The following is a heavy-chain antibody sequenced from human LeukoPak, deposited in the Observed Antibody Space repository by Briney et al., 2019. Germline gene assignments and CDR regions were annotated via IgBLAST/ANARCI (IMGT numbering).Heavy chain of an antibody. CDR2: IWYDGSNK. CDR3: ARDGLSTVNFDWLLSGDNWFDP. V-gene: IGHV3-33*01. CDR1: GFTFSSYG. D-gene: IGHD3-9*01. Sequence: GGSLRLSSAASGFTFSSYGMHWVRQAPGKGLEWVAVIWYDGSNKYYADSVKGRFTISRDNSKNTLYLQMNSLRAEDTAVYYCARDGLSTVNFDWLLSGDNWFDPWGQGTLVTVSS. J-gene: IGHJ5*02.